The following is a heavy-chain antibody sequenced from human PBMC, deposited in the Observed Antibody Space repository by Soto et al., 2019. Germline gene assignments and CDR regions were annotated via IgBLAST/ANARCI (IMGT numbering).Heavy chain of an antibody. J-gene: IGHJ4*02. D-gene: IGHD3-3*01. V-gene: IGHV1-18*01. CDR1: GYTFTSYG. CDR3: ARDDRYYDFWRGYYNNPPPKPDY. CDR2: ISTYNGNT. Sequence: ASVKVSCKASGYTFTSYGISWVRQAPGQGLEWMGWISTYNGNTNYAQKVQGRVTMTTDTSTSTAYMELRSLRSDDTAVYYCARDDRYYDFWRGYYNNPPPKPDYWGQGNLVTVS.